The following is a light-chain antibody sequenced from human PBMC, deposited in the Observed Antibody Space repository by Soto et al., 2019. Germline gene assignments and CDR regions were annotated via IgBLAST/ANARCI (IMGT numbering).Light chain of an antibody. J-gene: IGKJ4*01. CDR1: QSVSSY. CDR2: GAS. V-gene: IGKV3-15*01. CDR3: QQYYTWPIT. Sequence: EIVMTQSPATLSVSPGERATPSCRASQSVSSYLAWYQQKPGQAPRLLISGASTGATGNPARFSGSGSGTEFTLTISSLQSEDCAVYYCQQYYTWPITFGGGTKVDI.